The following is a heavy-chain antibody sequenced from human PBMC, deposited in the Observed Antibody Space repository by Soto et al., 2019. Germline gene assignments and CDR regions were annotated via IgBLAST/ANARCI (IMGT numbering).Heavy chain of an antibody. CDR2: IWYDGSNK. CDR3: ARDDPFPLVGATNYNWFDP. CDR1: GFTFSSYG. V-gene: IGHV3-33*01. Sequence: GGSLRLSCAASGFTFSSYGMHWVRQAPGKGLEWVAVIWYDGSNKYYADSVKGRFTISRDNSKNTLYLQMNSLRAEDTAVYYCARDDPFPLVGATNYNWFDPWGQGTLVTVSS. D-gene: IGHD1-26*01. J-gene: IGHJ5*02.